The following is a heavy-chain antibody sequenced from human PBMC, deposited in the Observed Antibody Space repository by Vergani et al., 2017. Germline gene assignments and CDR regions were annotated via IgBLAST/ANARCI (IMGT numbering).Heavy chain of an antibody. J-gene: IGHJ6*03. D-gene: IGHD3-3*01. CDR2: ISSSSSYI. V-gene: IGHV3-21*01. CDR3: ARVERFLEWVRHYYMDV. CDR1: GFTFSTYN. Sequence: EVQLVESGGGLVQPGGSLRLSCAASGFTFSTYNMNWVRQTPGKGLEWVSSISSSSSYIYYADSVKGRFTISRDNAKNSLYLQMNSLRAEDTAVYYCARVERFLEWVRHYYMDVWGKGTTVTVSS.